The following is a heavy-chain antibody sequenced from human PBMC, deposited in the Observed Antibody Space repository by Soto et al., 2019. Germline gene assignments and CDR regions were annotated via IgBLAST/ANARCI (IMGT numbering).Heavy chain of an antibody. V-gene: IGHV3-23*01. CDR1: GFTFSSYA. J-gene: IGHJ3*01. Sequence: GGSLRLSCAASGFTFSSYAMSWVRQAPGKGLEWVSAISGSGGSTYYADSVKGRLHISRDNSQNTLYLQMNSLRAEDTAVYYCAKLAYCGGDCYLLHACHLWRKGPMVTVPS. D-gene: IGHD2-21*02. CDR3: AKLAYCGGDCYLLHACHL. CDR2: ISGSGGST.